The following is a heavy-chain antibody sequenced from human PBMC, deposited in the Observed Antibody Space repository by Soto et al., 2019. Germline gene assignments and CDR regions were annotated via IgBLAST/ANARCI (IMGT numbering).Heavy chain of an antibody. CDR1: GGSISSSSYY. CDR3: ARARSPYSSGPFDY. D-gene: IGHD6-19*01. J-gene: IGHJ4*02. CDR2: IYYSGST. V-gene: IGHV4-39*01. Sequence: PSETLSLTCTVSGGSISSSSYYWGWIRQPPGKGLEWIGSIYYSGSTYYNPSLKSRVTISVDTSKNQFSLKLSSVTAADTAVYYCARARSPYSSGPFDYWGQGTLVTVSS.